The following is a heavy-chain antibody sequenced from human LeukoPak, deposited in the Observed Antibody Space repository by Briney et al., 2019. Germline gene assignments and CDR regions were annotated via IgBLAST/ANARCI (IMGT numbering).Heavy chain of an antibody. V-gene: IGHV4-59*02. CDR2: VSYSGGT. CDR3: ARPSTYYDFWSPLDY. CDR1: GASVSSHY. J-gene: IGHJ4*02. Sequence: SETLSLTCTVSGASVSSHYWSWIRQPPGRGLEWIGYVSYSGGTNYNPSLKSRVTISLDTSKDQFSLRLNSVTAADTAVYYCARPSTYYDFWSPLDYWGQGTLVTVSS. D-gene: IGHD3-3*01.